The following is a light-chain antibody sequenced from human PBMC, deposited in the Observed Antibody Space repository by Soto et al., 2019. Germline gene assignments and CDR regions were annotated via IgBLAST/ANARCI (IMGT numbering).Light chain of an antibody. V-gene: IGLV1-40*01. CDR3: QSYDSSLSGVV. CDR1: SSNIGAGFG. CDR2: LNG. Sequence: QSVMTQPPSVSGAPGQTVTISCTGGSSNIGAGFGVHWYQHLPGTAPKLLFFLNGDRPSGVPDRFSAYTSGTSASLAITGLQADDEADYYCQSYDSSLSGVVFGGGTKLTVL. J-gene: IGLJ2*01.